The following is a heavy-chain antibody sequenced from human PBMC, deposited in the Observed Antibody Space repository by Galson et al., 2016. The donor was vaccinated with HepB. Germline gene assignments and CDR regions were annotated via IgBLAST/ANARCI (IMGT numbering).Heavy chain of an antibody. V-gene: IGHV4-59*01. CDR3: ARGVTGTPYFDF. D-gene: IGHD2-21*02. J-gene: IGHJ4*02. CDR1: GGSFSDYY. CDR2: IYKSGST. Sequence: SETLSLTCAVYGGSFSDYYWSWIRQPPGKGLEWIGCIYKSGSTNYSPSLNSRVTLSVDTSMNQFSLKLGSVTAADTAVYYCARGVTGTPYFDFWGQGALVTVSS.